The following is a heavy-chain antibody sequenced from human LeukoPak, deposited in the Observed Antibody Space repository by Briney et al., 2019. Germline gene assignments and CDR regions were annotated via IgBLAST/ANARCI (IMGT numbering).Heavy chain of an antibody. CDR2: IKQGGSEK. CDR3: ARDQYDTWSRRGNFDS. J-gene: IGHJ4*02. D-gene: IGHD3-3*01. V-gene: IGHV3-7*03. Sequence: GGSLRLSCAASGITFSNYWMSWVRQAPGKGLEWVANIKQGGSEKYYVDSVKGRFTISRDNAKNSLYLQMNSLRAEDTAVFYCARDQYDTWSRRGNFDSWGQGTLVIVSS. CDR1: GITFSNYW.